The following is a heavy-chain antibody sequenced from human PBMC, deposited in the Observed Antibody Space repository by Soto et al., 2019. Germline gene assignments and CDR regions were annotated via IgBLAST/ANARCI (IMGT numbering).Heavy chain of an antibody. CDR2: TYYKSKWNN. D-gene: IGHD3-10*01. J-gene: IGHJ6*02. CDR1: GDSVSSNSAG. V-gene: IGHV6-1*01. CDR3: TGITWFLGMDV. Sequence: SQTLSLTCVISGDSVSSNSAGWNWIRQSPSRGLEWLGRTYYKSKWNNDYALSAKSRITINPDTSKNQFSLHLYSVTPEDTAVYYCTGITWFLGMDVWGQGTPVTVSS.